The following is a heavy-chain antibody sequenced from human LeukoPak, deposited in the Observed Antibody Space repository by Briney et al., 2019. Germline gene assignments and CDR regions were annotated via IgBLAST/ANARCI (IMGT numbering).Heavy chain of an antibody. D-gene: IGHD3-10*01. CDR2: FDPEDGET. J-gene: IGHJ6*02. CDR1: GGTFSSYA. V-gene: IGHV1-24*01. Sequence: ASVKVSCKASGGTFSSYAISWVRQAPGKGLEWMGGFDPEDGETIYAQKFQGRVTMTEDTSTDTAYMELSSLKASDTAMYYCARQGNYYGSGSYPNYYYYYYGMDVWGQGTTVTVSS. CDR3: ARQGNYYGSGSYPNYYYYYYGMDV.